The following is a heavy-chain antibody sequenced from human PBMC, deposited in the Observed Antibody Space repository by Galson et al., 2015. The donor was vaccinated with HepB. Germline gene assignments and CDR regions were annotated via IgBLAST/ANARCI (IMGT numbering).Heavy chain of an antibody. D-gene: IGHD3-10*01. Sequence: TLSLTCTVSGGSISNNGYYWTWIRQSPGKGLEWIGYIYHHGSTYYNPSLKSRLTISVDTSKNQFSLKLTSVTAADTAIYYCARDRQLLNGLDSWGQGTRVTVSS. CDR2: IYHHGST. CDR1: GGSISNNGYY. CDR3: ARDRQLLNGLDS. J-gene: IGHJ4*02. V-gene: IGHV4-30-4*01.